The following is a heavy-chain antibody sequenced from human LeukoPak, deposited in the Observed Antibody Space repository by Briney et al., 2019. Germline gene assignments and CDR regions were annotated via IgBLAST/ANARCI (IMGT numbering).Heavy chain of an antibody. Sequence: GRSLRLSCAASGFTFSSYSMHWVRQAPGKGLEWVAVISDDGSKKSYADSVKGRFTVSRDNSKNTLYLQMNSPRVEDTAVYYCAREGGYCSSTTCYFDSWGQGTLVTVSS. CDR3: AREGGYCSSTTCYFDS. CDR1: GFTFSSYS. D-gene: IGHD2-2*01. J-gene: IGHJ4*02. V-gene: IGHV3-30-3*01. CDR2: ISDDGSKK.